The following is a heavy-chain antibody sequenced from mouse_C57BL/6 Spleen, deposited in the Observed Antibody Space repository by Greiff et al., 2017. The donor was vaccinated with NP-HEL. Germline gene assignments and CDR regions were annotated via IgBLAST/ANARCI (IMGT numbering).Heavy chain of an antibody. J-gene: IGHJ4*01. Sequence: QVQLQQSGPELVKPGASVKISCKASGYAFSSSWMNWVKQRPGKGLEWIGRIYPGDGDTNYNGKFKGKATLTADKSSSTAYMQLSSLTSEDSAVYFCARRTDAMDYWGQGTSVTVSS. V-gene: IGHV1-82*01. CDR1: GYAFSSSW. CDR3: ARRTDAMDY. CDR2: IYPGDGDT.